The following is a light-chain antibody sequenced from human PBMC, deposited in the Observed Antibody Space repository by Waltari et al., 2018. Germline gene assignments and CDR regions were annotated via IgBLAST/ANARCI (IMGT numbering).Light chain of an antibody. Sequence: VLTQSPATLSLSPGERATLSCRASQRVDDYMAWYQQKPGQSPSLLIYDASNRATGIPIRFSGSGFGTDFTLTISSLEPDDFAHYYCQQRRNWPPTFGQGTKVEIK. V-gene: IGKV3-11*01. CDR2: DAS. CDR3: QQRRNWPPT. CDR1: QRVDDY. J-gene: IGKJ1*01.